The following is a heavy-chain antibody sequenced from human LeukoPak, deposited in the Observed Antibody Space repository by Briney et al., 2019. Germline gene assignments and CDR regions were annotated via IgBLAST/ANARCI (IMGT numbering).Heavy chain of an antibody. CDR2: IIGSGHNT. J-gene: IGHJ4*02. D-gene: IGHD2-15*01. V-gene: IGHV3-23*01. CDR1: GFTFSSYA. Sequence: GGSLRLSCAASGFTFSSYAMSWVRQAPGKGLEWVSGIIGSGHNTYNADSVRGRFTVSRDNSKNTLYLQMNSLRTEDTAVYHCARRSPSSLGGRAIDYWGQGTLVTVSS. CDR3: ARRSPSSLGGRAIDY.